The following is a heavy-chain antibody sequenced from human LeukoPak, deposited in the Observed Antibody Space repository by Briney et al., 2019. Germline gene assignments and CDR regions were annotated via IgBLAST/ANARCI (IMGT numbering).Heavy chain of an antibody. CDR3: ARGNFLYDYVWGSYRRHYFDY. CDR1: GGSFSGYN. CDR2: VKHSGST. D-gene: IGHD3-16*02. V-gene: IGHV4-34*01. Sequence: MPSDSLSLTCAVYGGSFSGYNASWIRKPPGKGLEWIGEVKHSGSTNYNPSLKGRVTISVDTSKNQFSLKLSSVTAADTAVYYCARGNFLYDYVWGSYRRHYFDYWGQGTLVTVSS. J-gene: IGHJ4*02.